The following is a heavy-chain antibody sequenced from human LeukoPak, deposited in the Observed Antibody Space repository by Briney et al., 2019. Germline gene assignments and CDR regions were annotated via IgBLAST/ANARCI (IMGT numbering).Heavy chain of an antibody. V-gene: IGHV5-51*01. D-gene: IGHD3-3*01. CDR2: IYPGDSDT. CDR1: GYSFTSYW. J-gene: IGHJ4*02. Sequence: GESLNISCKGSGYSFTSYWIGWVRQMPGKGLEWMGIIYPGDSDTRYSPSFQGQVTISADKSISTAYLQWSSLKALDTAMYYCARAPQGYYDFWSGYYTRSYYFDYWGQGTLVTVSS. CDR3: ARAPQGYYDFWSGYYTRSYYFDY.